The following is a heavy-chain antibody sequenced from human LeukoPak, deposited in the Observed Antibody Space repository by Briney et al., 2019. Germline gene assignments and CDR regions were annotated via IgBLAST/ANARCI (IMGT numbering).Heavy chain of an antibody. CDR1: GFTFSSYA. V-gene: IGHV3-23*01. CDR2: ISGSGGST. J-gene: IGHJ4*02. CDR3: AKVAPRWVGATLYYFDY. Sequence: PGGSLRLSCAASGFTFSSYAMSWVRQASGKGLEWVSAISGSGGSTYYADSVKGRFTISRDNSKNTLYLQMNSLRAEDTAVYYCAKVAPRWVGATLYYFDYWGQGTLVTVSS. D-gene: IGHD1-26*01.